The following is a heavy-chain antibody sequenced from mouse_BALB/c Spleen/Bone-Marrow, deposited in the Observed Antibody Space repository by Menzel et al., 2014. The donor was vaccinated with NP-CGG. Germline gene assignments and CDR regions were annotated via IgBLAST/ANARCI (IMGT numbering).Heavy chain of an antibody. Sequence: QVQLQQPGAELVRPGTSVKVSCKASGYAFXNYLIEWVKQRPGQGLEWIGVINPGSGGTNYNEKFKGKATLTADKSSSTAYMQLSSLTSDDSAVYFCARWSNYYGSSYLAYWGQGTLVTVSA. V-gene: IGHV1-54*01. CDR1: GYAFXNYL. CDR3: ARWSNYYGSSYLAY. D-gene: IGHD1-1*01. CDR2: INPGSGGT. J-gene: IGHJ3*01.